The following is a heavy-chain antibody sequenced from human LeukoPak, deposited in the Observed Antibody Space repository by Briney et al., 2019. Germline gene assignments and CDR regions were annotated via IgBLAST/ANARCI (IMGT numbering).Heavy chain of an antibody. J-gene: IGHJ6*04. CDR1: GFTFSSYW. D-gene: IGHD5-12*01. CDR2: INSDGSST. V-gene: IGHV3-74*01. CDR3: ARLSGYYYYYGMGV. Sequence: PGGSLRLSCAASGFTFSSYWMHWVRQAPGKGLVLVSRINSDGSSTSYADSVKGRFTISRDNAKNTLYLQMNSLRAEDTAVYYCARLSGYYYYYGMGVWGKGTTVAVSS.